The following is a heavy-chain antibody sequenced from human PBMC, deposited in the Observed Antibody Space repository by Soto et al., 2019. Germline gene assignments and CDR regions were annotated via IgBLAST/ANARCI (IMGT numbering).Heavy chain of an antibody. CDR1: GYTFTSYY. Sequence: GASVKVSCKASGYTFTSYYMHWVRQAPGQGLEWMGIINPSGGSTSYAQKFQGRVTMTRDTSTSTVYMELSSLRSEDTAVYYCARVGSGSPFYYYCYYGMDVWGQGTTVTVSS. J-gene: IGHJ6*02. CDR3: ARVGSGSPFYYYCYYGMDV. D-gene: IGHD1-26*01. V-gene: IGHV1-46*01. CDR2: INPSGGST.